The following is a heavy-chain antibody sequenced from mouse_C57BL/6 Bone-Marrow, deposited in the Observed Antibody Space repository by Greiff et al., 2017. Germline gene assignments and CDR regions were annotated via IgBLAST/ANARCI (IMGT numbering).Heavy chain of an antibody. Sequence: QVQLQQPGAELVRPGSSVKLSCKASGYTFTSYWMHWVKQRPIQGLEWIGNIDPSDSETHYNQKFKDKATLTVDKSSSTAYMQLSSLTSEDSAVYDCARAKDSYYSNPFAYWGQGTLVTVSA. CDR1: GYTFTSYW. V-gene: IGHV1-52*01. D-gene: IGHD2-5*01. J-gene: IGHJ3*01. CDR3: ARAKDSYYSNPFAY. CDR2: IDPSDSET.